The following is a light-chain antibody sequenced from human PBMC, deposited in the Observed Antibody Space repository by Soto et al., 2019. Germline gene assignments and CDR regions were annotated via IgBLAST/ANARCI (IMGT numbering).Light chain of an antibody. CDR3: ASWDSSLYGVV. Sequence: QSVLTQPPSVSAAPGQNVAISCSGGSSNIGKNFVSWYQQFPGAAPKGLIYENDKRLSGIPDRFSGSRSGTSVTLAIAGLQTGDEADYYCASWDSSLYGVVFGGGTKLTVL. J-gene: IGLJ3*02. V-gene: IGLV1-51*02. CDR1: SSNIGKNF. CDR2: END.